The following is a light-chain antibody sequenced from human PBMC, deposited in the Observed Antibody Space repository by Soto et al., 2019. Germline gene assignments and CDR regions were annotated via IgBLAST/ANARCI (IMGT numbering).Light chain of an antibody. CDR2: SNN. CDR1: SSNIGSNT. Sequence: QSVLTQPPLASGILSQRATFSCSGRSSNIGSNTVNWYQQLPGTAPKLLIYSNNQRPSGVPDRFSGSKSGTSASLAISGLQSEDEADYYCAAWDDSLNGFYVFGTGTKVTVL. J-gene: IGLJ1*01. CDR3: AAWDDSLNGFYV. V-gene: IGLV1-44*01.